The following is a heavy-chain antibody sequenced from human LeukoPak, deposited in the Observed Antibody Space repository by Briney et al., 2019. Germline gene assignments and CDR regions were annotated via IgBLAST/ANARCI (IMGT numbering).Heavy chain of an antibody. Sequence: SETLSLTCTVSGGSISSSSYYWGWIRQPPGKGLEWIGSIYYSGSTYYNPSLKSRVTISVDTSKNQFPLKLSSVTAADTAVYYCARPMTTDANFDYWGQGTLVTVSS. CDR2: IYYSGST. D-gene: IGHD4-11*01. V-gene: IGHV4-39*01. J-gene: IGHJ4*02. CDR3: ARPMTTDANFDY. CDR1: GGSISSSSYY.